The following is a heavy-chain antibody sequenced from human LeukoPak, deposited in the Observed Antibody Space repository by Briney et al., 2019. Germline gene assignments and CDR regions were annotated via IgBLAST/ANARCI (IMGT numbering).Heavy chain of an antibody. J-gene: IGHJ4*02. CDR1: GFIFSSYA. V-gene: IGHV3-30-3*01. Sequence: GGSLRLSCAASGFIFSSYAMHWVRQAPGKGLEWVAVISYDGSDKYYADSVKGRFTISRDNSKNTLYLQMNSLRAEDTAVYYCARDLYVRELDYWGQGTLVTVSS. CDR3: ARDLYVRELDY. CDR2: ISYDGSDK. D-gene: IGHD1-26*01.